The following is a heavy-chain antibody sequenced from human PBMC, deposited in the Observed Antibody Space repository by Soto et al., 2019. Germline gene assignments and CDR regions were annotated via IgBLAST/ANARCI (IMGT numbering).Heavy chain of an antibody. CDR1: GDTFSSYA. CDR2: IIPIFGTA. CDR3: ARDLWAAADTRYYYGMDV. Sequence: GASVKVSCKASGDTFSSYAISWVRQAPGQGLEWMGGIIPIFGTANYAQKFQGKVTITADESTSTAYMELSSLRSEDTAVYYCARDLWAAADTRYYYGMDVCGQGTTVTVSS. V-gene: IGHV1-69*13. D-gene: IGHD6-13*01. J-gene: IGHJ6*02.